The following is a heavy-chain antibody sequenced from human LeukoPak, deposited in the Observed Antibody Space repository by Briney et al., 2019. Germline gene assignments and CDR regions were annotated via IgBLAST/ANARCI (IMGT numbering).Heavy chain of an antibody. CDR1: GFTFSSYA. J-gene: IGHJ4*02. D-gene: IGHD2-2*01. CDR3: VKDVEPAAATSTYYFDY. V-gene: IGHV3-64D*09. Sequence: GGSLRLSCSASGFTFSSYAMHWVRQAPGKGQEYVSAISSNGGSTYYADSVKGRFTISRDNSKNTLYLQMSSLRAEDTAVYYCVKDVEPAAATSTYYFDYWGQGTLVTVSS. CDR2: ISSNGGST.